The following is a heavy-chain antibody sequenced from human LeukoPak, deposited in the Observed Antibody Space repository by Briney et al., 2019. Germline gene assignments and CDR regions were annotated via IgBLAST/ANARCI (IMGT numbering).Heavy chain of an antibody. J-gene: IGHJ5*01. CDR3: ARGTLEHCSGASCYPLDS. CDR1: GFTFSSNW. Sequence: GGSLRLSCAASGFTFSSNWIHWVRQVPGKGLVWVSRISPDGTSTTYADSVKGRFTISRDNAKNTLYLQMNTLRAEDTAVYYCARGTLEHCSGASCYPLDSWGQGTLVTVSS. V-gene: IGHV3-74*01. D-gene: IGHD2-15*01. CDR2: ISPDGTST.